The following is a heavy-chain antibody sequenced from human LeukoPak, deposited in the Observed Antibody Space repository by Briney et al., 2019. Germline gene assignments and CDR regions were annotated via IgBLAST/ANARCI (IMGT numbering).Heavy chain of an antibody. D-gene: IGHD2-2*02. J-gene: IGHJ5*02. CDR2: VNRDGSST. CDR3: ARVDCSSTSCYIWFDP. Sequence: GGSLRLSCAASGFTFSSYWMHWVRQAPGKGLAWVSRVNRDGSSTNYADSVKGRFTISRDNAKNTVYLQMNSLRAEDTAVYYCARVDCSSTSCYIWFDPWGQGTLVTVSS. CDR1: GFTFSSYW. V-gene: IGHV3-74*01.